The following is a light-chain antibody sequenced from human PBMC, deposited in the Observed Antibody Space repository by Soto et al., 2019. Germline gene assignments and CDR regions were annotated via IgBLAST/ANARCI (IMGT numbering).Light chain of an antibody. CDR1: TSDVGSYNL. Sequence: QSALTQPASVSGSPGQSITIYCTGTTSDVGSYNLVSWYQRHPGKAPKLMIYEGSKRPSGVSNRFSGSKSGNTASLTISGLQAEDEADYYCCSYAGSSTLAFGGGTKLTVL. CDR3: CSYAGSSTLA. V-gene: IGLV2-23*01. J-gene: IGLJ2*01. CDR2: EGS.